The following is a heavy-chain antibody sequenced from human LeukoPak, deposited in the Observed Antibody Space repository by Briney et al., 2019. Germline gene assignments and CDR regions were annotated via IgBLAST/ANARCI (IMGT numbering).Heavy chain of an antibody. Sequence: SETLSLTCAVSGGSISSTNWWSWVRQPPGKGRGWIGEIYHSGSTNYNPSLKSRVTISVDKSKNQCSLKVTALTAADTAVYYCARAPNGDYVHFDYWGQGTLVTVSS. CDR3: ARAPNGDYVHFDY. CDR2: IYHSGST. J-gene: IGHJ4*02. CDR1: GGSISSTNW. D-gene: IGHD4-17*01. V-gene: IGHV4-4*02.